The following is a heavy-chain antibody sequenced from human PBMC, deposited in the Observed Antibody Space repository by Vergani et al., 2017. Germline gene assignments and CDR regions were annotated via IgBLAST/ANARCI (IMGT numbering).Heavy chain of an antibody. V-gene: IGHV4-61*01. D-gene: IGHD6-19*01. J-gene: IGHJ4*02. CDR2: IYYSGST. CDR1: GGSVSSGSYY. CDR3: ARDGGSGWYGTVDY. Sequence: QVQLQESGPGLVKPSETLSLTCTVSGGSVSSGSYYWSWIRQPPGKGLEWIGYIYYSGSTNYNPSLKSRVTISVDTSKNQFSLKLSSVTAADTAVYYCARDGGSGWYGTVDYWGQGTLVTVSS.